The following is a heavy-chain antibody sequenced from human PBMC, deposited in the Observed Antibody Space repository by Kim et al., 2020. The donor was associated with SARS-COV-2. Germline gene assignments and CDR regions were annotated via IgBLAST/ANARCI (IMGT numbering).Heavy chain of an antibody. CDR2: IYYSGST. V-gene: IGHV4-39*01. CDR1: GGSISSSSYY. CDR3: RSGSSWSDAFDI. Sequence: SETLSLTCTVSGGSISSSSYYWGWIRQPPGKGLEWIGSIYYSGSTYYNPSLKSRVTISVDTSKNQFSLKLSSVTAADTAVYYCRSGSSWSDAFDIWGQGTMVTVSS. J-gene: IGHJ3*02. D-gene: IGHD6-13*01.